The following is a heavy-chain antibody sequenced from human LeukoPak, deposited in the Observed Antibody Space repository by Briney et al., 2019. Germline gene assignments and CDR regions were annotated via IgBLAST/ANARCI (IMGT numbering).Heavy chain of an antibody. J-gene: IGHJ4*02. CDR2: ISNSGSTI. CDR3: ARVGWGLFDY. V-gene: IGHV3-48*04. CDR1: GFSFSTYS. D-gene: IGHD7-27*01. Sequence: GGSLRLSCAASGFSFSTYSMVWVRQAPGKGLEWVSYISNSGSTIYYADSVKGRFTISRDNAKNSLYLQMNSLRAEDTAVYYCARVGWGLFDYWGQGTLVTVSS.